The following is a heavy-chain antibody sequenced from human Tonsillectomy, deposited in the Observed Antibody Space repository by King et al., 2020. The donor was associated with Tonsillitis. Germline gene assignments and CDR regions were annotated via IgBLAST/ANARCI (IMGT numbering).Heavy chain of an antibody. CDR2: IKSKTEGGTT. J-gene: IGHJ4*02. CDR3: TMLRQWLLQY. CDR1: GFTFSNAW. Sequence: VQLVEYGGGLVKPGGSLRLSCAASGFTFSNAWMGWVRQAPGKGLEWVGRIKSKTEGGTTDYAAPVKGRFTITRDDSKNTLYLQMNNLKTEDTAVYYCTMLRQWLLQYWGQGTLVTVSS. V-gene: IGHV3-15*01. D-gene: IGHD6-19*01.